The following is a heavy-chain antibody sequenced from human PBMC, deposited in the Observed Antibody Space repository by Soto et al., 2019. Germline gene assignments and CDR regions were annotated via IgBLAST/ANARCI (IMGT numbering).Heavy chain of an antibody. D-gene: IGHD5-12*01. V-gene: IGHV4-34*01. Sequence: SETLSLTCAVYGGSFSGYYWNWIRQPPGKGLEWIGEINHSGSTNYNPSLKSRVTISLDTSKNQFSLKLSSMTAADTAVYYCARGQRWLRNIDYWGQGTLVTVSS. CDR2: INHSGST. CDR3: ARGQRWLRNIDY. J-gene: IGHJ4*02. CDR1: GGSFSGYY.